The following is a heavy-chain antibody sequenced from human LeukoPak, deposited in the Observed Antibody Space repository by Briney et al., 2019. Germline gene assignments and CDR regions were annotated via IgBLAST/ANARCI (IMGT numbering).Heavy chain of an antibody. Sequence: ASVKVSCKASGYTFTSYGISWVRQAPGQGLEWMGWISAYNGNTNYAQKLQGSVTMTTDTSTSTAYMELRSLRSDDTAVYYCARGGGTPYSGSYRAFDIWGQGTMVTVSS. CDR1: GYTFTSYG. CDR2: ISAYNGNT. CDR3: ARGGGTPYSGSYRAFDI. V-gene: IGHV1-18*01. D-gene: IGHD1-26*01. J-gene: IGHJ3*02.